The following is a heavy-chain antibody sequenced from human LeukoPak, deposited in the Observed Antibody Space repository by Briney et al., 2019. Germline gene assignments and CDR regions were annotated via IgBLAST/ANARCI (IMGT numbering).Heavy chain of an antibody. D-gene: IGHD3-22*01. CDR3: ARQSRSSSYPRYFDY. Sequence: ASETLSLTCTVSGGSISSSSYYWGWIRQPPGKGQEWIGSIYYSGSTYYNPSLKSRVTISVDTSKNQFSLKLSSVTAADTAVYYCARQSRSSSYPRYFDYWGQGTLVTVSS. CDR2: IYYSGST. CDR1: GGSISSSSYY. J-gene: IGHJ4*02. V-gene: IGHV4-39*01.